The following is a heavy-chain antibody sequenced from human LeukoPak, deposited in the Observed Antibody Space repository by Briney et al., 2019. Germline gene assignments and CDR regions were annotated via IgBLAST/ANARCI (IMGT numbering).Heavy chain of an antibody. V-gene: IGHV3-7*01. Sequence: GGSLRLSCAASGFTFSNYWMSWVRQAPGKGLEWVANIKQDGSKEYYVDSVKGRFTISRDNAKNSLYLQMNSLRAEDTAVYYCAKGSGQLVVHYDGRINWGQGTLVTVSS. CDR1: GFTFSNYW. J-gene: IGHJ4*02. CDR2: IKQDGSKE. D-gene: IGHD6-6*01. CDR3: AKGSGQLVVHYDGRIN.